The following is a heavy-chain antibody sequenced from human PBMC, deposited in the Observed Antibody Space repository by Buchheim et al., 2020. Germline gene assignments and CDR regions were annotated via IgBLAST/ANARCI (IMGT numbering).Heavy chain of an antibody. D-gene: IGHD3-3*01. Sequence: QVQLQESGPGLVKPSQTLSLTCTVSGGSISSGGYYWSWIRQHPGKGLEWIGYIYYSGSTYYNPSLKSRVTISVDPSKNQFSLKLSSVTAADTAVYYCARWEGYDFWSGYYTRGGNFDLWGRGTL. CDR3: ARWEGYDFWSGYYTRGGNFDL. J-gene: IGHJ2*01. CDR1: GGSISSGGYY. CDR2: IYYSGST. V-gene: IGHV4-31*03.